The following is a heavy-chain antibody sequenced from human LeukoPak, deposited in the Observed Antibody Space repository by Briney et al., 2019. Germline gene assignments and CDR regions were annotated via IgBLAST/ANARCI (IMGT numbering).Heavy chain of an antibody. V-gene: IGHV1-18*03. Sequence: ASVKVSCKASGYTFTNYPITWVRQAPGQGLEWMGWISPYNGNTNYAQKLQGRVTMTTDTSTSTAYMELRSLRSDDMAVYFCARAQRQWYTSDAFDIWGQGTMVTVSS. CDR1: GYTFTNYP. J-gene: IGHJ3*02. CDR3: ARAQRQWYTSDAFDI. CDR2: ISPYNGNT. D-gene: IGHD6-19*01.